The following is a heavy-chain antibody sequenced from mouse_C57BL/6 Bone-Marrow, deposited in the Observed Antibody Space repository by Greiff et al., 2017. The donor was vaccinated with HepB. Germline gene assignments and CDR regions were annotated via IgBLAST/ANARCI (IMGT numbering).Heavy chain of an antibody. Sequence: QVQLQQSGAELARPGASVKLSCKASGYTFTSYGISWVKQRTGQGLEWIGEIYPRSGNTYYNEKFKGKATLTADKSSSTAYMGLRSLTSADSAGYFCARGGITTVVAKDWYFDVWGTGTTVTVSS. CDR3: ARGGITTVVAKDWYFDV. D-gene: IGHD1-1*01. CDR2: IYPRSGNT. J-gene: IGHJ1*03. V-gene: IGHV1-81*01. CDR1: GYTFTSYG.